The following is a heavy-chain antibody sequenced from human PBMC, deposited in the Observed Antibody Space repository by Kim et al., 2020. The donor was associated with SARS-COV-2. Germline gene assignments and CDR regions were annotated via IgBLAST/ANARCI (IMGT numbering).Heavy chain of an antibody. D-gene: IGHD5-12*01. CDR1: GGSISSSNW. V-gene: IGHV4-4*02. CDR2: IYHSGST. CDR3: ARSRFKDGYNYGRYFVDY. J-gene: IGHJ4*02. Sequence: SETLSLTCAVSGGSISSSNWWSWVRQPPGKGLEWIGEIYHSGSTNYNPSLKSRVTISVDKSKNQFSLKLSSVTAADTAVYYCARSRFKDGYNYGRYFVDYWGQGTLVTVSS.